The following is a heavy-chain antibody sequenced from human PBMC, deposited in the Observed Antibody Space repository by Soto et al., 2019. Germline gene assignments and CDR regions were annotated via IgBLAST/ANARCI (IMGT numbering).Heavy chain of an antibody. Sequence: SVKVSCKASGGTFSSYAISWVRQAPGQGLEWMGGIIPIFGTANYAQKFQGRVTITADDSISTAYVELSSLRSEDTAVYYCARALSRYYDYVWGSYRYPYYFDYWGQGTLVTVSS. CDR1: GGTFSSYA. J-gene: IGHJ4*02. D-gene: IGHD3-16*02. CDR2: IIPIFGTA. V-gene: IGHV1-69*13. CDR3: ARALSRYYDYVWGSYRYPYYFDY.